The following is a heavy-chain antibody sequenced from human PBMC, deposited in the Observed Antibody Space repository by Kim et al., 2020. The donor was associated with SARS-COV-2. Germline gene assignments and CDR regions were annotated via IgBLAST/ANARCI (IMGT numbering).Heavy chain of an antibody. CDR2: ISSNGGST. V-gene: IGHV3-64D*09. CDR1: GFTFSSYA. J-gene: IGHJ4*02. Sequence: GGSLRLSCSASGFTFSSYAMHWVRQAPGKGLEYVSAISSNGGSTYYADSVKGRFTISRDNSKNTLYLQMSSLRAEDTAVYYCVKGQWGIVVVPAPFDYWGQGTLVTVSS. D-gene: IGHD2-2*01. CDR3: VKGQWGIVVVPAPFDY.